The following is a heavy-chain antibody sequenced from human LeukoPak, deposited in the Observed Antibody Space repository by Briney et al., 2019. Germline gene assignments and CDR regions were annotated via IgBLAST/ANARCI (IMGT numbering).Heavy chain of an antibody. V-gene: IGHV3-66*01. Sequence: PGGSLRLSCAASGFTVSSNYMSWVRQAPGKGLEWVSVIYSGGSTYYADSVKGRFTISRDNSKNTLYLQMNSLRAEDTAVYYCASSYDSSGYYPDYWGQGTLVTVSS. CDR1: GFTVSSNY. J-gene: IGHJ4*02. CDR2: IYSGGST. D-gene: IGHD3-22*01. CDR3: ASSYDSSGYYPDY.